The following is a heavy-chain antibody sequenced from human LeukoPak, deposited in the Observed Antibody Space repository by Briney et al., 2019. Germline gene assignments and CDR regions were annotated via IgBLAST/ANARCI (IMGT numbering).Heavy chain of an antibody. CDR1: GYTFTSYG. J-gene: IGHJ4*02. CDR2: ISAYNGNT. D-gene: IGHD5-24*01. V-gene: IGHV1-18*01. Sequence: VASVKVSCKASGYTFTSYGISWVRQAPGQGLEWMGWISAYNGNTNYAQKLQGRVTMTTDTSTSTAYMELRSLRSDDTAVYYCARGGRDGYNFLAFDYWGQGTLVTVSS. CDR3: ARGGRDGYNFLAFDY.